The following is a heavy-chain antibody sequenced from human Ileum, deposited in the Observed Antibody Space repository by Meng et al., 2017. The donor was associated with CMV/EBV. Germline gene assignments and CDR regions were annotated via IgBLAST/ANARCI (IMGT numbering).Heavy chain of an antibody. J-gene: IGHJ4*02. CDR3: ARGGIFRGLDY. CDR1: GAAIDSGDYS. V-gene: IGHV4-30-4*08. D-gene: IGHD3-10*01. Sequence: HVPRQEAGPGPVNPSQTLTLTCSGSGAAIDSGDYSWNWVRQPPGKGLEWIGYIYYNGNAYYNPSLKSQVTISVDTSKNQFSLRLKSVTAADSAVYFCARGGIFRGLDYWGQGTLVTVSS. CDR2: IYYNGNA.